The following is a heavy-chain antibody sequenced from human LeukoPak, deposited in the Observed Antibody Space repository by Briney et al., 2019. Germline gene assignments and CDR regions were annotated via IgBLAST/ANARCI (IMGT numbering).Heavy chain of an antibody. Sequence: SETLSLTCSVSGASMNGHYWTWIRLSPGKGLEWIGYISDSGSTSYNPSLRSRVIMALEASKTEFSLRLNSVTVADTAVYYCARVFRGAVTSIWFDPWGQGTLFTVSS. V-gene: IGHV4-59*11. D-gene: IGHD3-3*01. CDR3: ARVFRGAVTSIWFDP. CDR1: GASMNGHY. CDR2: ISDSGST. J-gene: IGHJ5*02.